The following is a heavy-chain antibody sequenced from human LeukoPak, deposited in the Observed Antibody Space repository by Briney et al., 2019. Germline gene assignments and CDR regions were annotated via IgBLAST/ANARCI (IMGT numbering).Heavy chain of an antibody. J-gene: IGHJ4*02. Sequence: ASVKVSCKTSGYTFTIYYMHWVRQAPGQGLEWMGWINPNSGATTHAQRFQGRVTMTRDTSISTAYMELSRLRSDDTAVYYCARNPAYCTSTSCYNDYWGQGTLVTVSS. CDR1: GYTFTIYY. CDR3: ARNPAYCTSTSCYNDY. CDR2: INPNSGAT. D-gene: IGHD2-2*02. V-gene: IGHV1-2*02.